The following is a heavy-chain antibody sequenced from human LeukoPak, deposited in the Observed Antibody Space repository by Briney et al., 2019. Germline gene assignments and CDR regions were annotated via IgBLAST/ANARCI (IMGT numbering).Heavy chain of an antibody. CDR1: GFTFSNYW. CDR2: IKGDGIST. D-gene: IGHD3-3*01. CDR3: AKDHYWSIDY. Sequence: GGSLRLSCAASGFTFSNYWMHWVRHAPGQGLVWVSRIKGDGISTNYADSVKGRFTISRDIAKNTLYLQMNSLRAEDTGVYYCAKDHYWSIDYWGRGTLVTVSS. J-gene: IGHJ4*02. V-gene: IGHV3-74*01.